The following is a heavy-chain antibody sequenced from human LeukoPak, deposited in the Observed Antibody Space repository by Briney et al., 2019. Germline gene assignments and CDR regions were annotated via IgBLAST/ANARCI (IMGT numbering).Heavy chain of an antibody. V-gene: IGHV4-59*01. CDR1: GGSIRNFY. Sequence: SETLSLTCTVSGGSIRNFYWNWIRQAPGKGLEWIGYTSDSGGHTDYEPSLKSRVTISADTSKNQFSLKLTSATAADTAVYYCARWHSHGRYFDYWGQGALVTVSS. CDR2: TSDSGGHT. D-gene: IGHD2-21*01. CDR3: ARWHSHGRYFDY. J-gene: IGHJ4*02.